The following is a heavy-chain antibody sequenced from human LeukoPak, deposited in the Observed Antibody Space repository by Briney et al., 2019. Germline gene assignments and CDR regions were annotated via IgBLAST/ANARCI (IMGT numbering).Heavy chain of an antibody. CDR3: ALSADYGGNPLGY. CDR1: GFTFSSYG. V-gene: IGHV3-30*03. CDR2: ISYDGSNK. Sequence: PGGSLRLSCAASGFTFSSYGMHWVRRAPGQGLDWVAVISYDGSNKYYADSVKGRFTISRDNSKNTLYLQMNSLRAEDTAVYYCALSADYGGNPLGYWGQGTLVTVSS. D-gene: IGHD4-23*01. J-gene: IGHJ4*02.